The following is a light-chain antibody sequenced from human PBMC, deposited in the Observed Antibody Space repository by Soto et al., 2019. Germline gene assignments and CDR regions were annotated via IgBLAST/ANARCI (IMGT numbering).Light chain of an antibody. CDR3: QQYGSSPPIT. CDR1: HIVSSSY. CDR2: GAS. J-gene: IGKJ5*01. Sequence: EIVLTQSPGTLSLSPGERATLSCRASHIVSSSYLAWYQQKPGQAPRLLIYGASSRATGIPDRFSGSGSGTDFTLTISRLEPDDFAVYYCQQYGSSPPITFGQGTRLEIK. V-gene: IGKV3-20*01.